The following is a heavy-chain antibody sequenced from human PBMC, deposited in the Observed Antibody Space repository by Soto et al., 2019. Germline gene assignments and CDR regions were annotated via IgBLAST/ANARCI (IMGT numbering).Heavy chain of an antibody. CDR2: INTANGDT. CDR3: GRGQATFDP. J-gene: IGHJ5*02. Sequence: QIQLVQSGAEMKKPGASVKVSCKASGYTFTNYAMHWVRQAPGQRLEWMGRINTANGDTIYSQNFQGRVTITRDTSASTVYLELSSLRFEDTAVYYCGRGQATFDPRGQGTLVTVSS. V-gene: IGHV1-3*04. CDR1: GYTFTNYA.